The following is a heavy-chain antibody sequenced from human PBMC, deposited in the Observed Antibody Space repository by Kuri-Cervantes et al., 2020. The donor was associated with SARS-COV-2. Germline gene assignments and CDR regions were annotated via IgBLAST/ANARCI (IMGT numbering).Heavy chain of an antibody. D-gene: IGHD5-18*01. V-gene: IGHV3-74*01. CDR2: INSDGSST. J-gene: IGHJ5*02. CDR3: ARGDTAMSVYNWFDP. Sequence: GESLKISCAASGFPFSSYWMHWVRQAPGKGLGWVSRINSDGSSTSYADSVKGRFTITRDNAKNTLYLQMNSLRAEDTAVYYCARGDTAMSVYNWFDPWGQGTLVTVSS. CDR1: GFPFSSYW.